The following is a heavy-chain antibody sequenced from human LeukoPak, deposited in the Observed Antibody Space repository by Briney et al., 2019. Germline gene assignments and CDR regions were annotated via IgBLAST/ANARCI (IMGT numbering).Heavy chain of an antibody. CDR3: ARGAYCSSTSCYVLDY. CDR2: INHSGST. CDR1: GGSFSGYY. Sequence: PSETLSLTCAVYGGSFSGYYWSWIRQPPGKGLEWIGEINHSGSTNYNPSLKSRVTISVDTSKNQFSLNLSSVTAADTAVYYCARGAYCSSTSCYVLDYWGQGTLVTVSS. J-gene: IGHJ4*02. D-gene: IGHD2-2*01. V-gene: IGHV4-34*01.